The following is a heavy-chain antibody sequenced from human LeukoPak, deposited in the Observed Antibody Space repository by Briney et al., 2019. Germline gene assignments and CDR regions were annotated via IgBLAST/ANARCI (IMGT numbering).Heavy chain of an antibody. CDR1: GLTGSHNY. D-gene: IGHD2-15*01. Sequence: GGSLRLSCAASGLTGSHNYVSWVRQAPGKGLEWVAVISHDVKTTYYADSAKGRFTISRDNAMNSLYLQMNSLRAEDTAVYYCARDFFSGAPWGQGTLVTVSS. CDR3: ARDFFSGAP. V-gene: IGHV3-53*01. CDR2: ISHDVKTT. J-gene: IGHJ5*02.